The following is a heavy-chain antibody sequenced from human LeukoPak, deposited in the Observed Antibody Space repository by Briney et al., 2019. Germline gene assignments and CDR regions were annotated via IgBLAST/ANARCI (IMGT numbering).Heavy chain of an antibody. J-gene: IGHJ6*03. CDR2: IYTSGST. CDR1: GGSISSGSYY. CDR3: ARGYSSSWYLDYYYYYMDV. D-gene: IGHD6-13*01. V-gene: IGHV4-61*02. Sequence: SQTLSLTCTVSGGSISSGSYYWSWIRQPAGKGLEWIGRIYTSGSTNYNPSLKSRVTISVDTSKNQFSLKLSSVTAADTAVYYCARGYSSSWYLDYYYYYMDVWGKGTTVTVSS.